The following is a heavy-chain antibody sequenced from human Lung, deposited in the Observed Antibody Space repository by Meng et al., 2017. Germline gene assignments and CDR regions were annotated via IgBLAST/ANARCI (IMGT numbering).Heavy chain of an antibody. D-gene: IGHD6-13*01. V-gene: IGHV1-2*06. Sequence: ASVKVSCKPSGYNFPDYWLHWVRRAPGQGLEWMGRIDPKSGDTHYEQRFQGRVTMTGDTTISTAYMELSGLRSDDTAMYYFARDEDISAAGKLFGDYWGQGTLVTVSS. CDR3: ARDEDISAAGKLFGDY. CDR1: GYNFPDYW. CDR2: IDPKSGDT. J-gene: IGHJ4*02.